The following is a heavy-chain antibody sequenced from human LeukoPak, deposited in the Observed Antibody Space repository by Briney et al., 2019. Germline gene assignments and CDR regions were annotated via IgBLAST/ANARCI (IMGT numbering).Heavy chain of an antibody. CDR3: ASAGSTTLTRWFDH. J-gene: IGHJ5*02. V-gene: IGHV3-48*02. CDR1: GFPFSTYS. Sequence: GGSLRLSCAASGFPFSTYSMTWVRQAPGKGLEWVSYIKYSSSIIFYAESVKGRFTISRDNAKNSLFLQMNSLRDEDAAVYYCASAGSTTLTRWFDHWGQGSLVTVSS. D-gene: IGHD4-17*01. CDR2: IKYSSSII.